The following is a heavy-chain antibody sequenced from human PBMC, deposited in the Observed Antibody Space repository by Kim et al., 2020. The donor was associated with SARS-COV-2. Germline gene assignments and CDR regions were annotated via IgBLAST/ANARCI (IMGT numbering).Heavy chain of an antibody. V-gene: IGHV1-18*01. CDR2: ISAYNGNT. Sequence: ASVKVSCKASGYTFTSYGISWVRQAPGQGLEWMGWISAYNGNTNYAQKLQGRVTMTTDTSTSTAYMELRSLRSDDTAVYYCARDGVRTYYYDSSGYYSDYWGQGTLVTVSS. CDR1: GYTFTSYG. D-gene: IGHD3-22*01. J-gene: IGHJ4*02. CDR3: ARDGVRTYYYDSSGYYSDY.